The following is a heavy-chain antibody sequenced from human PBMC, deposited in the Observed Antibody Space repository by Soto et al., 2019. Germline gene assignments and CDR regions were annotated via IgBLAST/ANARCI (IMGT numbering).Heavy chain of an antibody. CDR1: GFTFSSYW. Sequence: GGSLRLSCAASGFTFSSYWMSWVRQAPGKGLEWVANIKQDGSEKYYTDSVKGRFTISRDNSKKTLWLQMNSLRAEDTAVYYCAQVPRYTVTPPDDYWGQGTLVTVSS. D-gene: IGHD4-17*01. CDR3: AQVPRYTVTPPDDY. CDR2: IKQDGSEK. V-gene: IGHV3-7*01. J-gene: IGHJ4*02.